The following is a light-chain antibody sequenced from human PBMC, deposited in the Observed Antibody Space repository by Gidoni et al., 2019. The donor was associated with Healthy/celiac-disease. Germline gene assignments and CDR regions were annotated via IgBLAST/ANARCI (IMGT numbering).Light chain of an antibody. V-gene: IGKV3-15*01. CDR3: QQYNNWPPG. CDR2: GAS. CDR1: QSVSSN. J-gene: IGKJ3*01. Sequence: EIVLTQSPATLSVSPGERATLSCRASQSVSSNLAWYQQKPGQAPRLLIYGASTRAPGIPARFSGSGSGTEFTLTISSLQSEDFAVYYCQQYNNWPPGFGPGTKVDIK.